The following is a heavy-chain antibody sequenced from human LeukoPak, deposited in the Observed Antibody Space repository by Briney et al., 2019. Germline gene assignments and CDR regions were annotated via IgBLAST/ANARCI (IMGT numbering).Heavy chain of an antibody. CDR1: GYTFTSYD. CDR3: ARGVNSSPGNWFDP. Sequence: ASVKVSCKASGYTFTSYDINWVRQAPGQGLEWMGWMNPNSGNTGYAQRSQGRVTMTRDTSISTAYMELGSVRSEDTAIYYCARGVNSSPGNWFDPWGQGTLVTVSS. J-gene: IGHJ5*02. D-gene: IGHD3-10*01. V-gene: IGHV1-8*01. CDR2: MNPNSGNT.